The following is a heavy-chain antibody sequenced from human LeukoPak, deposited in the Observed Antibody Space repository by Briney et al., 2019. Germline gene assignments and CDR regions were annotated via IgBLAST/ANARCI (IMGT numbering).Heavy chain of an antibody. D-gene: IGHD3-22*01. Sequence: PGGSLRLYCAASGFTFSSYAMHWVRQAPGKGLEWVAVISYDGSNKYYADSVKGRFTISRDNSKNTLYLQMNSLRAEDTAVYYCARDRQPGGYTDYWGQGTLVTVSS. V-gene: IGHV3-30*01. CDR1: GFTFSSYA. CDR3: ARDRQPGGYTDY. CDR2: ISYDGSNK. J-gene: IGHJ4*02.